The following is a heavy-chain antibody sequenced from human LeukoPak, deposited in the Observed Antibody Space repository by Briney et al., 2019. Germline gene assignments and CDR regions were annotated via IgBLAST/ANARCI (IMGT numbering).Heavy chain of an antibody. CDR2: ISSSGSTI. CDR1: GFTFSDSY. V-gene: IGHV3-11*01. D-gene: IGHD2-2*01. Sequence: GGSLTLSCAASGFTFSDSYMSWIRQAPGKGLEYISYISSSGSTIYYADSVKGRFTLSRDNAKNSLSLEMNSLRAEDTAVYYCARGKYAFDYWGQGTLVTVSS. J-gene: IGHJ4*02. CDR3: ARGKYAFDY.